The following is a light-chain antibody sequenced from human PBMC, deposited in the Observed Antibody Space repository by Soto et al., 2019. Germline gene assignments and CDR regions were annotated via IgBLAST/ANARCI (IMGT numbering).Light chain of an antibody. Sequence: QSALTQPASVSGSPGQSITISCTGTSSDIGYYDYVSWYQHHSGKAPKLIIYEVNNRPSGVSNRFSGSKSVNTASLTISGLQAEDEADYYCSSHSSSSAYYVFGPVTKLTVL. CDR2: EVN. CDR3: SSHSSSSAYYV. CDR1: SSDIGYYDY. V-gene: IGLV2-14*01. J-gene: IGLJ1*01.